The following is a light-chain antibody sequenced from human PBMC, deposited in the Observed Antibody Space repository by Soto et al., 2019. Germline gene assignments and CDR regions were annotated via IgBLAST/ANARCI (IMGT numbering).Light chain of an antibody. V-gene: IGKV1-5*03. CDR3: QQYKSFSWT. CDR2: KAS. Sequence: DIQMTQSPYTLYAHVGDIVNISCRASQSVNSWLAWYQQKPGKAPKLLIYKASTLESGVPSRFGGSGSGTEFTLTITSLQPEDFSTYYCQQYKSFSWTFGQGTKVEIK. J-gene: IGKJ1*01. CDR1: QSVNSW.